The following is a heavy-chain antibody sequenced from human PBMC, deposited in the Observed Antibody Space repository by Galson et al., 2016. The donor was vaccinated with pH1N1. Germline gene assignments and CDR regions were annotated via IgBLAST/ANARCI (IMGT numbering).Heavy chain of an antibody. CDR2: IYPSDSDT. CDR1: GYSFTNYW. J-gene: IGHJ6*02. CDR3: ARGSGSPGAYYYYGMDV. D-gene: IGHD3-10*01. V-gene: IGHV5-51*03. Sequence: QSGAEVKKPGESLKISCKSSGYSFTNYWIAWVRQMPGKGLQWMGIIYPSDSDTRYSPSFQGQVTISADKSISTAYLQWSSLKASDTAIYYCARGSGSPGAYYYYGMDVWGQGTTVTGSS.